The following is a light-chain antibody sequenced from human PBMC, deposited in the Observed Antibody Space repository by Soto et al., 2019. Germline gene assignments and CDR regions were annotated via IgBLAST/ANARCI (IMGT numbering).Light chain of an antibody. CDR1: SSDVGGYTY. CDR3: SSYTSSSTLYV. Sequence: QSALTQPASVSGSPGQSITISCTGTSSDVGGYTYVSWYQQHPGKAPKLLIYEVSNRPSGVSNRFSGSKSGNTASLIISGLQAEDEADYYCSSYTSSSTLYVFGTGTKLTVL. CDR2: EVS. J-gene: IGLJ1*01. V-gene: IGLV2-14*01.